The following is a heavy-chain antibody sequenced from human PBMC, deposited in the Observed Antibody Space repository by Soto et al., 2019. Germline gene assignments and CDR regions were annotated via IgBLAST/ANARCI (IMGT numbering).Heavy chain of an antibody. Sequence: GGSLRLSCAASGFTFSNAWMSWVRQAPGKGLEWVGRIKSKTDGGTTDYAAPVKGRFTISRDDSKTTLYLQMNSLKTEDTAVYYCTTGVSSYDIWSGYSLRVDYWGQGTLVTVSS. CDR2: IKSKTDGGTT. D-gene: IGHD3-3*01. CDR3: TTGVSSYDIWSGYSLRVDY. CDR1: GFTFSNAW. J-gene: IGHJ4*02. V-gene: IGHV3-15*01.